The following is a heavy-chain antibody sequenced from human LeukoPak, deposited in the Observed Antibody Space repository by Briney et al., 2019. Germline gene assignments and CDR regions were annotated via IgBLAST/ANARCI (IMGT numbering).Heavy chain of an antibody. CDR3: AKWAPDPLSIPHGAFDI. Sequence: GGSLRLSCAASGFTFSSYGMHWVRPAPGKGLEWVAFIRYDGSNKYYADSVKGRFTISRDNSKNTLYLQMNSLRAEDTAVYYCAKWAPDPLSIPHGAFDIWGQGTMVTVSS. CDR1: GFTFSSYG. D-gene: IGHD6-6*01. CDR2: IRYDGSNK. V-gene: IGHV3-30*02. J-gene: IGHJ3*02.